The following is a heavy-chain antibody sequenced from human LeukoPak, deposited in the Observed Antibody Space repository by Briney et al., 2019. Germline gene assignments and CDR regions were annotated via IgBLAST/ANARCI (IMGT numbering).Heavy chain of an antibody. CDR1: GFTFSSYA. D-gene: IGHD3-10*01. CDR3: AKDYGSGTYYAPSSSDY. Sequence: GGSLRLSCAASGFTFSSYAMNWVRQAPGKGLEWVSAISTSGVTTYYADSVNGRFAISRDNSKNTLYLQMDSLRAEDTAIYFCAKDYGSGTYYAPSSSDYWGQGTLVTDSS. V-gene: IGHV3-23*01. J-gene: IGHJ4*02. CDR2: ISTSGVTT.